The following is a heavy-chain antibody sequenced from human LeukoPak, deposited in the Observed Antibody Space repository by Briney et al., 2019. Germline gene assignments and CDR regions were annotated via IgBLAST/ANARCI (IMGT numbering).Heavy chain of an antibody. J-gene: IGHJ4*02. Sequence: ASVKVSCKASGYTFTSYYMHWVRQAPGQGLEWMGIINPSGGSTSYAQKFQGRVTMTRDMSTSTVYMELSSLRSEDTAVYYCARDSTIFGVVIPSVYWGQGTLVTVSP. CDR3: ARDSTIFGVVIPSVY. CDR1: GYTFTSYY. CDR2: INPSGGST. V-gene: IGHV1-46*01. D-gene: IGHD3-3*01.